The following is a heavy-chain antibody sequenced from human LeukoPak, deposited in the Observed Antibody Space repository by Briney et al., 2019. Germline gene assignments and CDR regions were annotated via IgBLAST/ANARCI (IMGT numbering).Heavy chain of an antibody. CDR3: ASPSNGWRLDY. CDR2: IIPMFGTA. Sequence: SSVKVSCKASGGTFSSYAISWVRQAPGQGLEWMGGIIPMFGTANYAQEFQGRVTITADESTSTAYMELSSLRSEDTAVYYCASPSNGWRLDYWGQGTLVTVSS. J-gene: IGHJ4*02. V-gene: IGHV1-69*01. CDR1: GGTFSSYA. D-gene: IGHD6-19*01.